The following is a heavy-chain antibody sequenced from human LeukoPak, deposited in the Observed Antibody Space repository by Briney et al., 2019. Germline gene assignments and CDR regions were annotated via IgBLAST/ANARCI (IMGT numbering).Heavy chain of an antibody. CDR3: ARDPQHSWFDP. J-gene: IGHJ5*02. Sequence: GGSLRLSCAASGFTFSSYGMHWVRQAPGKGLEWVTVISSDGSNKDYADSVKGRFTISRDNSRNTLYLQMNSLRDEDTAVYYCARDPQHSWFDPWGQGTLVTVSS. CDR1: GFTFSSYG. V-gene: IGHV3-30*03. CDR2: ISSDGSNK.